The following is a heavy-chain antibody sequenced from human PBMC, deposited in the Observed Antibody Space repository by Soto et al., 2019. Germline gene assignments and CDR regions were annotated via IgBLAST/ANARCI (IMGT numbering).Heavy chain of an antibody. V-gene: IGHV3-21*01. CDR1: IFTFNTYT. CDR2: ISGSGNYI. Sequence: GSLRRSCAASIFTFNTYTMDWVRGSPGKGLEWVSSISGSGNYIYHADSVKGRFSISRDNAKNSLFLQMNSLRAEDTAVYYCVRNKGGCSSTSCHSYGMDVWGQGTTVTVSS. J-gene: IGHJ6*02. CDR3: VRNKGGCSSTSCHSYGMDV. D-gene: IGHD2-2*01.